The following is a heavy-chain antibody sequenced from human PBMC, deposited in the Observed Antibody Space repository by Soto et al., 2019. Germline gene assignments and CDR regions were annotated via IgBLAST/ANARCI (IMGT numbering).Heavy chain of an antibody. Sequence: SETLSLTCNVSGGSISKFYWAWIRKTAGNGLEWMGRVYATGTTDYNPSLRSRVAMSVDISKKTFSLRLRSVTGADSGVYYCVRDGSKSLRDWFDPWGQGILGTV. CDR1: GGSISKFY. J-gene: IGHJ5*02. CDR2: VYATGTT. CDR3: VRDGSKSLRDWFDP. V-gene: IGHV4-4*07.